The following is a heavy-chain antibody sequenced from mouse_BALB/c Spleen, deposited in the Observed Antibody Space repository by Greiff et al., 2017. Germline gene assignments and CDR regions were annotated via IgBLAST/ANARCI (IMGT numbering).Heavy chain of an antibody. CDR3: ARWDNRFAY. J-gene: IGHJ3*01. CDR2: ISPGNGDI. CDR1: GYTFTDHA. V-gene: IGHV1S53*02. Sequence: QVQLQQSDAELVKPGASVKISCKASGYTFTDHAIHWVKQKPEQGLEWIGYISPGNGDIKYNEKFKGKATLTVDKSSSTAYIQLSSLTSEDSAVYYCARWDNRFAYWGQGTLVTVSA. D-gene: IGHD1-3*01.